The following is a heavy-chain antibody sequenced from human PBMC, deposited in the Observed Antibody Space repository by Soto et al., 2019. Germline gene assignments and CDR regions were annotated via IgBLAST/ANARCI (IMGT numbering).Heavy chain of an antibody. Sequence: LGGSLRLSCAASGFTFSTYWMHWVRQAPGKGLVWVSRIKSDGSSTSYADSVKGRFTISRDNAKNTLYLQMNSLRVEDTALYYCARSDWFDPWGQGTLVTVSS. CDR2: IKSDGSST. CDR1: GFTFSTYW. CDR3: ARSDWFDP. J-gene: IGHJ5*02. V-gene: IGHV3-74*01.